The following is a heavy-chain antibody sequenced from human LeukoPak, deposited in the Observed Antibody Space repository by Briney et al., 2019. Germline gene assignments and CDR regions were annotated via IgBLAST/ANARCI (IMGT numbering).Heavy chain of an antibody. D-gene: IGHD3-10*01. V-gene: IGHV4-59*01. CDR3: ARAKLWFGEALYFDY. CDR2: IYYSGST. J-gene: IGHJ4*02. Sequence: PSETLSLTCTVSGGSISSYYWSWVRQPPGKGLGWIGDIYYSGSTNYNPSLKSRVTISVDTSKNQFSLKLSSVAAADTAVYYCARAKLWFGEALYFDYWGQGTLVTVSS. CDR1: GGSISSYY.